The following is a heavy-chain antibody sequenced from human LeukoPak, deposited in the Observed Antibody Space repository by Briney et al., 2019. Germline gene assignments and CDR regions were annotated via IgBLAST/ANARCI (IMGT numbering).Heavy chain of an antibody. V-gene: IGHV3-23*01. CDR2: VSGGGGTT. D-gene: IGHD6-19*01. CDR1: GFTFSSYA. CDR3: AKDLAYSSGWYPQGY. Sequence: PGGSLRLSCAASGFTFSSYAMSWVRQAPGKGLEWVSTVSGGGGTTYYADSVKGRFTISRDNSKNTLFLQMNSLRAEDTAVYYCAKDLAYSSGWYPQGYWGQGTLVTVSS. J-gene: IGHJ4*02.